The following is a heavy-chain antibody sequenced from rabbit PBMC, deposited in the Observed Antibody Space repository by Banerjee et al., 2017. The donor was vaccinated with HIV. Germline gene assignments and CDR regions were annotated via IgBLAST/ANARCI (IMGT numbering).Heavy chain of an antibody. CDR1: GLDFSSSYY. CDR2: IYPDYGST. D-gene: IGHD8-1*01. J-gene: IGHJ3*01. CDR3: ARVGSYYSLKL. V-gene: IGHV1S47*01. Sequence: QEQLVESGGGLVQPEGSLTLTCKASGLDFSSSYYMCWVRQAPGKGLEWIAYIYPDYGSTDYASWVNGRFTISSDNAQNTVDLQMNSLTAADTATYFCARVGSYYSLKLWGQGTLVTVS.